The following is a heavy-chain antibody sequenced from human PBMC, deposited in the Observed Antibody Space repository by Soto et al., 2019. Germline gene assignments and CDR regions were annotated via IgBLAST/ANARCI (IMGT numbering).Heavy chain of an antibody. Sequence: LRLSCAASGFTFNTFRNYWMNWVRQAPGKGLEWVANIKRDGSEKYYVDSVKGRFTISRDNDKNSLYLQMDGLRVEDTAVYYCARDHMDWLLSGPSGMDVWGQGTTVTVSS. D-gene: IGHD3-9*01. CDR3: ARDHMDWLLSGPSGMDV. J-gene: IGHJ6*02. CDR2: IKRDGSEK. V-gene: IGHV3-7*01. CDR1: GFTFNTFRNYW.